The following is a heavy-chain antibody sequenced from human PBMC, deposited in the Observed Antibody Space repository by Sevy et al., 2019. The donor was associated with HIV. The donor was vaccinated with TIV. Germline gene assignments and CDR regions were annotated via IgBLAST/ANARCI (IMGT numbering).Heavy chain of an antibody. V-gene: IGHV3-30-3*01. CDR1: GFTFNNFP. J-gene: IGHJ3*02. CDR3: VRERARSITFDI. Sequence: SLKISCEASGFTFNNFPIHWVRQAPGKGLEWVAVVSFDGGSKYYADSVRGRFTVSRDNSKNTVYLQLNSLRAEDTAVYYCVRERARSITFDIWGQGTLVTVSS. CDR2: VSFDGGSK. D-gene: IGHD3-16*01.